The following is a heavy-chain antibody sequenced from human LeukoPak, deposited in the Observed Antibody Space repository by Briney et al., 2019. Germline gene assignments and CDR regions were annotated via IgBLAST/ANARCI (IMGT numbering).Heavy chain of an antibody. Sequence: GRSLRLSCAASGFTFDDYAMHWVRQAPGEGLEWVSGINWNRGSIGYADSVKGRFTISRDNAKNSLYLQMNSLRAEDTALYYCAKDLGGEFYYYYGMDVWGQGTTVTVSS. CDR2: INWNRGSI. D-gene: IGHD3-10*01. J-gene: IGHJ6*02. CDR3: AKDLGGEFYYYYGMDV. CDR1: GFTFDDYA. V-gene: IGHV3-9*01.